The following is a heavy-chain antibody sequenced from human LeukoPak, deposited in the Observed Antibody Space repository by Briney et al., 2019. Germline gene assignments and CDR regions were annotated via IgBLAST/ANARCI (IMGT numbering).Heavy chain of an antibody. D-gene: IGHD5-18*01. CDR1: GYTFTSYA. CDR3: ARDQGDTAMVLVLYYYYYGMDV. J-gene: IGHJ6*02. V-gene: IGHV1-3*01. Sequence: ASVKVSCKASGYTFTSYAMHWVRQAPGQRLEWMGWINAGNGNTKYSQKFQGRVTITRDTSASTAYMELSSLRSEDTAVYYCARDQGDTAMVLVLYYYYYGMDVWGQGTTVTVSS. CDR2: INAGNGNT.